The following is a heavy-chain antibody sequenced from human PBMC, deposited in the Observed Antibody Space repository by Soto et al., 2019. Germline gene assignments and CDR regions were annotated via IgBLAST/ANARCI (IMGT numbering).Heavy chain of an antibody. Sequence: SETLSLTCTVSGGSISGYYWSWIRQPPGKGLEWIGYIYYSGSINYNPSLKSRITISVDPSKNQLSLKLTSVSAADTAVYYCARQPPDTAAFDIWGQGTMVTVSS. J-gene: IGHJ3*02. D-gene: IGHD5-18*01. CDR2: IYYSGSI. V-gene: IGHV4-59*08. CDR3: ARQPPDTAAFDI. CDR1: GGSISGYY.